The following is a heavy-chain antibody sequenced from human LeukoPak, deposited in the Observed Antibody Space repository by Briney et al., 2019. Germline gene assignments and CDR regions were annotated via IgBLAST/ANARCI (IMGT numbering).Heavy chain of an antibody. CDR2: IYYSGST. D-gene: IGHD5-24*01. CDR3: ARNRGDGYNWYYFDY. Sequence: SETLSLTCTVSGGSISNGGHYWSWIRQLPGKGLEWIGYIYYSGSTHYNSSLKSRVTISVDTSKNQFSLKLSSVTAADTDVYYCARNRGDGYNWYYFDYGGQGTLVTVSA. CDR1: GGSISNGGHY. V-gene: IGHV4-31*03. J-gene: IGHJ4*02.